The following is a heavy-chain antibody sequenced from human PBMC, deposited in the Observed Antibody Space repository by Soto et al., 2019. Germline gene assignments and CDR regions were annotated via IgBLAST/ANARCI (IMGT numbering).Heavy chain of an antibody. J-gene: IGHJ5*02. V-gene: IGHV3-23*01. CDR3: AKSFCSSSSCFFLWVDP. CDR2: ISGTGVPT. CDR1: GFTFSSFA. D-gene: IGHD2-2*01. Sequence: GGSLRLSCAASGFTFSSFAMSWVRQAPGKGLEWVSVISGTGVPTLYAGSVKGRFSVSRDNSKNTLFLEMNDLRVDDTAKYYCAKSFCSSSSCFFLWVDPWGPGTLVTVSS.